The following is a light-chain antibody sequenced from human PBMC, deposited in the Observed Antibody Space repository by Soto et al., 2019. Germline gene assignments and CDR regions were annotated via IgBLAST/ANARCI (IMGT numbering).Light chain of an antibody. CDR1: SSDVGGYNY. CDR3: GSYTSSSTPYV. CDR2: DVG. V-gene: IGLV2-14*01. Sequence: QSALTQPASVSGSPGQSITISCTGTSSDVGGYNYVSWYQQHPGKAPKLMIYDVGNRPSGVSNRFSGSKSGNTASLTISGLQAEDEADYYCGSYTSSSTPYVFGTGTQLTVL. J-gene: IGLJ1*01.